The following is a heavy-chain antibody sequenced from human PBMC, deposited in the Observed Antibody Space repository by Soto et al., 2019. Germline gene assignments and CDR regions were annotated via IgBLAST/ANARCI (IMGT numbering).Heavy chain of an antibody. J-gene: IGHJ6*02. CDR1: GVTFDDYA. CDR3: AKQVVPSAKIYYAMDV. D-gene: IGHD2-2*01. V-gene: IGHV3-9*01. CDR2: INWNSVSI. Sequence: PXGSLRLSCAASGVTFDDYAMHWVRQAPGKGLEWVSSINWNSVSIAYADSVKGRFSISRDNAKKSLNLQMNSLRPEDTALYYCAKQVVPSAKIYYAMDVWGQGNTVTVSS.